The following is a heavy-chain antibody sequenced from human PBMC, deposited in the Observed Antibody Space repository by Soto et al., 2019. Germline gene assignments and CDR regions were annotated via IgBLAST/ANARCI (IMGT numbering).Heavy chain of an antibody. V-gene: IGHV4-4*02. CDR1: SGSISSSNW. Sequence: QVQLQESGPGLVKPSGTLSLTCAVSSGSISSSNWWSWVRQPPGKGLEWIGEIYHSGSTNYNPSLKSRVTISVDKSKNQFSLKLSSVTAADTAVYYCAREGRESRYSSSWYGGGSYYYYYMDVWGKGTTVTVSS. CDR3: AREGRESRYSSSWYGGGSYYYYYMDV. CDR2: IYHSGST. D-gene: IGHD6-13*01. J-gene: IGHJ6*03.